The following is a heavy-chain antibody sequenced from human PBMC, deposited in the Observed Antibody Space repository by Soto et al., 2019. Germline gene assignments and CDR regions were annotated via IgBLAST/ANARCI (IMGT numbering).Heavy chain of an antibody. D-gene: IGHD2-8*01. Sequence: GGSLRLSCAASGFTVSSNYMSWVRQAPGKGLEWVSVIYSGGSTYYADSVKGRFTISRDNSKNTLYLQMNSLRAEDTAVYYCARALVYDGYDYYGMDVWGQGTTVTVSS. V-gene: IGHV3-53*01. J-gene: IGHJ6*02. CDR3: ARALVYDGYDYYGMDV. CDR2: IYSGGST. CDR1: GFTVSSNY.